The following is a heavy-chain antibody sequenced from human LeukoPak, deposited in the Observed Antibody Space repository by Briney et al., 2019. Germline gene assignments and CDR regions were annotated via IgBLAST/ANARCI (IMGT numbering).Heavy chain of an antibody. CDR3: AKGSHLRCSSTSCYSGYYYYGMDL. CDR1: GFTFSSYA. V-gene: IGHV3-23*01. D-gene: IGHD2-2*02. J-gene: IGHJ6*02. Sequence: PGGSLRLSWAASGFTFSSYAMSWVRQAPGKGLEWVSDISGSGGSTYYADSVKGRFTISRDNCKNTLYLQMNSLRAEDTAVYYCAKGSHLRCSSTSCYSGYYYYGMDLWGQGTTVTVSS. CDR2: ISGSGGST.